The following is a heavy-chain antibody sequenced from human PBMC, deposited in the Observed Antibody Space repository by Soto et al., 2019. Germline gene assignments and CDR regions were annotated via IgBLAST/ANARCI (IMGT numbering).Heavy chain of an antibody. D-gene: IGHD3-10*01. V-gene: IGHV5-51*01. J-gene: IGHJ6*02. CDR1: GYSFRSYW. CDR3: AGGGVRGVITRTRDYYGMDV. Sequence: GESLKISCKGSGYSFRSYWIGWVRQSPGKGLEWMGIIYPGDSDTRYSPSFQGQVTISADKSISTAYLQWSSLKASDTAMYYCAGGGVRGVITRTRDYYGMDVWGQGTTVTVSS. CDR2: IYPGDSDT.